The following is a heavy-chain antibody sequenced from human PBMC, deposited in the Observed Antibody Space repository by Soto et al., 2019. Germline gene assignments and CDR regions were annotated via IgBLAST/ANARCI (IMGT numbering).Heavy chain of an antibody. CDR1: GFTFSTYG. Sequence: QVPLVESGGGVVQHRTCLRLCCAASGFTFSTYGLHWASQAPGKGLDWVASIHHDGSNTYYADTAKGRFTVSKDNSRKTLFLRMDSVRVGDTAVYFCARWSGSLNYDYWGQGTRLIVSS. CDR3: ARWSGSLNYDY. CDR2: IHHDGSNT. D-gene: IGHD3-3*01. J-gene: IGHJ4*02. V-gene: IGHV3-33*02.